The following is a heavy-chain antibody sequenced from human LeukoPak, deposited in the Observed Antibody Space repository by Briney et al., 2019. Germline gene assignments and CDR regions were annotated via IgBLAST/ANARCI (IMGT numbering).Heavy chain of an antibody. CDR2: ISYDGSNK. CDR3: AKEVDYGDYGVDY. D-gene: IGHD4-17*01. CDR1: GFTFSSYA. V-gene: IGHV3-30-3*01. Sequence: GGSLRLSCAASGFTFSSYAMHWVRQAPGKGLEWVAVISYDGSNKYYADSVKGRFTISRDNSKNTLYLQMNSLRAEDTAVYYCAKEVDYGDYGVDYWGHGTLVTVSS. J-gene: IGHJ4*01.